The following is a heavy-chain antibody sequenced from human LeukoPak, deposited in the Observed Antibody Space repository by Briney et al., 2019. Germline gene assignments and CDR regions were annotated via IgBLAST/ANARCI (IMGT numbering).Heavy chain of an antibody. V-gene: IGHV4-39*07. CDR2: IYYSGST. CDR3: AKDSSSEIDYGDPEMAAFDI. D-gene: IGHD4-17*01. Sequence: SETLSLTCTVSGGSISSSSYYWGWIRQPPGKGLEWIGSIYYSGSTYYNPSLKSRVTISVDTSKNQFSLKLSSVTAADTAVYYCAKDSSSEIDYGDPEMAAFDIWGQGTMVTVSS. CDR1: GGSISSSSYY. J-gene: IGHJ3*02.